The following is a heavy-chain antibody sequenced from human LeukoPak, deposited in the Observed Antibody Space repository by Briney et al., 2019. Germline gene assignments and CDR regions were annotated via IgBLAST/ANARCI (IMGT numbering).Heavy chain of an antibody. CDR3: AKGHRLYYYMDV. J-gene: IGHJ6*03. CDR2: IKQDGSEK. Sequence: GGSLRLSCAASGFTFSSYWMSWVRQAPGKGLEWVANIKQDGSEKYYVDSVKGRFTISRDNAKNSLYLQMNSLRAEDMALYYCAKGHRLYYYMDVWGKGTTVTVSS. V-gene: IGHV3-7*03. CDR1: GFTFSSYW.